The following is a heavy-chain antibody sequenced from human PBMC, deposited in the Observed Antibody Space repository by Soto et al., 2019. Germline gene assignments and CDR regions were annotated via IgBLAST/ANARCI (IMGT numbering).Heavy chain of an antibody. J-gene: IGHJ4*02. V-gene: IGHV4-59*01. Sequence: PSETLSLTCTVSGASITSTYWRWIRQSPGKGLEWIGDIFYSGTTNYNSSLKNRATISMDTSKNQLSLNRTSVTAADTAVYQCECTPVRLTVGKGLHYLDSWGQGTMVTVS. D-gene: IGHD3-9*01. CDR2: IFYSGTT. CDR3: ECTPVRLTVGKGLHYLDS. CDR1: GASITSTY.